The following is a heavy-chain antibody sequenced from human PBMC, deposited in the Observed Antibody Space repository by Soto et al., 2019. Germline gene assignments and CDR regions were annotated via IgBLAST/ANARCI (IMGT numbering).Heavy chain of an antibody. Sequence: GALRLSCAASGFTFSNAWMNSVRQAPGKGLEWVGRIKSKTDGGTTDYAAPVKGRFTISRDDSKNTLYLQMNSLKTEDTAVYYCTTDSRWFGELAEFDYWGQGTLVTGSS. CDR3: TTDSRWFGELAEFDY. D-gene: IGHD3-10*01. J-gene: IGHJ4*02. V-gene: IGHV3-15*07. CDR2: IKSKTDGGTT. CDR1: GFTFSNAW.